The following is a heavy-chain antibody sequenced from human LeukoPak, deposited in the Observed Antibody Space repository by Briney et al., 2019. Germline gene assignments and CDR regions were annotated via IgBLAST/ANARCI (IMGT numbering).Heavy chain of an antibody. J-gene: IGHJ4*02. CDR2: IKQDGSEK. D-gene: IGHD3-22*01. CDR1: GFTFSTFW. V-gene: IGHV3-7*01. CDR3: ARVPWLNVTYLGF. Sequence: AGGSLRLSCAASGFTFSTFWMSWVRQAPGKGLEWVANIKQDGSEKYYVDSVKGRFTISRDNAKNSLYLQMNSLRAEDTDVYYCARVPWLNVTYLGFLGQGNLGTVSS.